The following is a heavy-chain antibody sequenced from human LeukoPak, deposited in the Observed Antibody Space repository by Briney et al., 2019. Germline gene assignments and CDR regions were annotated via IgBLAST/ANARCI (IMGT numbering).Heavy chain of an antibody. V-gene: IGHV3-72*01. CDR3: VRVVTTRSGWYHFDN. D-gene: IGHD6-13*01. Sequence: GGSLRLSCAGTGFSIADHHMDWVRQAPGTGLEWIGRSATTKPNSCTTQYAASVRGRFTISRDDSQNSLYLHLNSLKTEDTAVYYCVRVVTTRSGWYHFDNWGLGTLVSVSS. J-gene: IGHJ4*02. CDR2: SATTKPNSCTT. CDR1: GFSIADHH.